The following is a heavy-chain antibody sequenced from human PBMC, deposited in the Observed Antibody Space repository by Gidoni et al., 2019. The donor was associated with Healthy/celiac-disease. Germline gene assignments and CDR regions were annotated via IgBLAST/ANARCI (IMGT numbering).Heavy chain of an antibody. Sequence: QVQLQESGPGLVTPSETLSLPCTVSGGSISSYYWSWIRQPPGKGLEWIGYIYYSGSTNYNPSLKSRVTISVDTSKNQFALKLSSVTAADTAVYYCARGAEVGAAKFDYWGQGTLVTVSS. CDR2: IYYSGST. V-gene: IGHV4-59*01. CDR3: ARGAEVGAAKFDY. CDR1: GGSISSYY. J-gene: IGHJ4*02. D-gene: IGHD1-26*01.